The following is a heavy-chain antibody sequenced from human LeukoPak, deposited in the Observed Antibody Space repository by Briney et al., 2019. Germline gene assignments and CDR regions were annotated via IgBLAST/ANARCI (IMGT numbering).Heavy chain of an antibody. J-gene: IGHJ5*02. D-gene: IGHD3-22*01. CDR3: AKEGRLDYYDSSGYYSNWFDP. CDR2: TYYRFKWYN. CDR1: GDGVSSNSAA. Sequence: SQTLSLTCAISGDGVSSNSAAWNWIRPSPSRGLEWLGRTYYRFKWYNDYAVSVKSRITINPDTSKNQFSLQLNSVTPEDTAAYYCAKEGRLDYYDSSGYYSNWFDPWGQGTLVTVSS. V-gene: IGHV6-1*01.